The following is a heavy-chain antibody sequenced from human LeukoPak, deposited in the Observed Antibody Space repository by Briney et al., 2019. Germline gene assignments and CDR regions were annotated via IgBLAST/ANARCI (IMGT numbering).Heavy chain of an antibody. CDR1: GYTFTSYA. CDR3: ARVRHTPYYYGSGRCMDV. Sequence: ASVKVSCKASGYTFTSYAMHWVRQAPGQRLEWMGWTNAGNGNTKYSQKFQGRVTITRDTSASTAYMELSSLRSEDTAVYYCARVRHTPYYYGSGRCMDVWGQGTTVTVSS. V-gene: IGHV1-3*01. J-gene: IGHJ6*02. CDR2: TNAGNGNT. D-gene: IGHD3-10*01.